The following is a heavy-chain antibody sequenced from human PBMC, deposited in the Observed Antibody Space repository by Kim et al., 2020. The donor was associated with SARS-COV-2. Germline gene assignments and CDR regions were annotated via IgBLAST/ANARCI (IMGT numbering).Heavy chain of an antibody. J-gene: IGHJ5*02. D-gene: IGHD4-17*01. CDR1: GYSFTSYW. Sequence: GESLKISCKGSGYSFTSYWIGWVRQMPGKGLEWMGIIYPGDSDTRYSPSFQGQVTISADKSISTAYLQWSSLKASDTAMYYCARQDYGDYVIPLGGRWFDPWGQGTLVTVSS. CDR3: ARQDYGDYVIPLGGRWFDP. CDR2: IYPGDSDT. V-gene: IGHV5-51*01.